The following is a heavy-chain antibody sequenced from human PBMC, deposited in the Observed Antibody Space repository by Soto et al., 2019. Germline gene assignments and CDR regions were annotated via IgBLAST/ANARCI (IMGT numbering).Heavy chain of an antibody. J-gene: IGHJ4*02. V-gene: IGHV3-23*01. CDR1: GFTFSSYA. CDR2: ISGSGGST. CDR3: AKDLGELSSLYYFDY. Sequence: GGSLRLSCAASGFTFSSYAMSWVRQAPGKGLEWVSAISGSGGSTYYADSVKGRFTISRDNSKNTLYLQMNSLRAEDTAVYYCAKDLGELSSLYYFDYWGQGTLVTVSS. D-gene: IGHD3-16*02.